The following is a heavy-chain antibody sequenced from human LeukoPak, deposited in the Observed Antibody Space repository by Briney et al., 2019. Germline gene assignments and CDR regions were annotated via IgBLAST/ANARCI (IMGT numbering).Heavy chain of an antibody. D-gene: IGHD3-10*02. J-gene: IGHJ6*04. CDR2: ISSSGSTI. Sequence: HPGGSLRLSCAASGFTFINAWMAWVRQAPGKGLEWVSYISSSGSTIYYADSVKGRFTISRDNAKNSLYLQMNSLRAEDTAVYYCAELGITMIGGVWGKGTTVTISS. V-gene: IGHV3-48*04. CDR3: AELGITMIGGV. CDR1: GFTFINAW.